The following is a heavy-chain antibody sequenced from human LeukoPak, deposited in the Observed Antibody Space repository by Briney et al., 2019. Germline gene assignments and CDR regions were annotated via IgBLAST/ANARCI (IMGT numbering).Heavy chain of an antibody. Sequence: PGGSLRLSCSASELTFSSYGMHWVRQAPGKGLEWVAFIRYDGSTKYYTDSVKGRFTISRDNAKNTMYLQMNSLRAVDTSVYYCVKDLEYSGSGTPGAFDFWGQGTLVIVSS. CDR3: VKDLEYSGSGTPGAFDF. CDR2: IRYDGSTK. D-gene: IGHD3-10*01. CDR1: ELTFSSYG. J-gene: IGHJ4*02. V-gene: IGHV3-30*02.